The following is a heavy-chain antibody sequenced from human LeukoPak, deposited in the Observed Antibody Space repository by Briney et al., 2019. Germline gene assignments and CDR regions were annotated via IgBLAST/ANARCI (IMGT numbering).Heavy chain of an antibody. Sequence: GGSLRLSCAASGFTFSTYAMSWVRQAPGKGLEWVSAISGSGGSTNYADSVKGRFTISRDNSKNTLYLQMNSLRAEDTAVYYCANFTGGCYNDYWGKEPWSPSPQ. CDR3: ANFTGGCYNDY. V-gene: IGHV3-23*01. CDR2: ISGSGGST. D-gene: IGHD6-19*01. J-gene: IGHJ4*01. CDR1: GFTFSTYA.